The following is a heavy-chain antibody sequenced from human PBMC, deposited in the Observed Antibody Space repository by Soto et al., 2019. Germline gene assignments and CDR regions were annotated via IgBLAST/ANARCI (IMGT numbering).Heavy chain of an antibody. Sequence: ASVKVSCKASGGTFSSYAISWVRQAPGQGLEWMGGIIPIFGTANYAQKFQGRVTITADESTSTAYMELSSLRSEDTAVYYCAGAIVVVRLRPYYGMDVWGQGTTVTVSS. CDR1: GGTFSSYA. V-gene: IGHV1-69*13. D-gene: IGHD2-15*01. CDR2: IIPIFGTA. J-gene: IGHJ6*02. CDR3: AGAIVVVRLRPYYGMDV.